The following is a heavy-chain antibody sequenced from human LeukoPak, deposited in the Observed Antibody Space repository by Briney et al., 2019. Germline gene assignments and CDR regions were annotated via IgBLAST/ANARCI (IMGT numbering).Heavy chain of an antibody. J-gene: IGHJ5*02. CDR3: ARGVTYYYGSGSQNWFDP. CDR1: GGTFSSYA. V-gene: IGHV1-69*13. CDR2: IIPIFGTA. D-gene: IGHD3-10*01. Sequence: SVKVSCKASGGTFSSYAISWVRQAPGQGLEWMGGIIPIFGTANYAQKFQGRVTITADESTSTAYMELSSLRSEDTAVYYCARGVTYYYGSGSQNWFDPWGQGTLVTVSS.